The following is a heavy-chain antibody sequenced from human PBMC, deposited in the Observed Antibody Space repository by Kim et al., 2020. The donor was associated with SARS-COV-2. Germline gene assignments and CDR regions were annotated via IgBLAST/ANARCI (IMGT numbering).Heavy chain of an antibody. Sequence: GGSLRLSCAASGFTFSNHWMHWVRQAPGKGLVALSCIEGDGTSTDYAHSVRGRFTISRDNAKNTLYLQMNNLTPEDTGVFYCVRGTVGWKGSDFWGQGTLVTVSS. J-gene: IGHJ4*02. CDR3: VRGTVGWKGSDF. V-gene: IGHV3-74*01. D-gene: IGHD6-19*01. CDR2: IEGDGTST. CDR1: GFTFSNHW.